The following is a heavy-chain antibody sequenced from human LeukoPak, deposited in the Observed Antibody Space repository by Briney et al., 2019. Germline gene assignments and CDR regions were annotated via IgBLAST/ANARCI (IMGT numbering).Heavy chain of an antibody. CDR2: VRYDGSDK. CDR3: AKDLSGYSTTWSPGYMDV. Sequence: GGSLRLSCAASGFIFSTYGMHWVRQAPGKGLEWMAFVRYDGSDKYAESVRGRFTISRDNSKNTVDVQMNSLRPEDTGVYYCAKDLSGYSTTWSPGYMDVWGEGITVTVT. D-gene: IGHD5-12*01. J-gene: IGHJ6*03. CDR1: GFIFSTYG. V-gene: IGHV3-30*02.